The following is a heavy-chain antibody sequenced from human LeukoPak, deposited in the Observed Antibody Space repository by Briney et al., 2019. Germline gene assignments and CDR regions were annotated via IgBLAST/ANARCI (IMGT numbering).Heavy chain of an antibody. CDR2: ISGSGGST. Sequence: GGSLRLSCAASGFTFRSYAMSWVRQAPGKGLEWVSAISGSGGSTYYADSVKGRFTISRDNSKNTLYLQKNSLRAEDTAVYYCAKFPGGTFDYWGQGTLVTVSS. CDR1: GFTFRSYA. D-gene: IGHD1-26*01. J-gene: IGHJ4*02. V-gene: IGHV3-23*01. CDR3: AKFPGGTFDY.